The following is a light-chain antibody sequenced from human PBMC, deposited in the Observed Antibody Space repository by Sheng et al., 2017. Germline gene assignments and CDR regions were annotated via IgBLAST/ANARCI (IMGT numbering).Light chain of an antibody. CDR1: SSNIGTGYD. J-gene: IGLJ2*01. Sequence: QSVLTQPPSVSGAPGQRVTISCTGTSSNIGTGYDVHWYQLLPGRAPKLLIFGNTNRPSGVPDRFSGSKSGTSASLAITGLQAEDEADYYCSSYTSSSTRVFGGGTKLTVL. V-gene: IGLV1-40*01. CDR3: SSYTSSSTRV. CDR2: GNT.